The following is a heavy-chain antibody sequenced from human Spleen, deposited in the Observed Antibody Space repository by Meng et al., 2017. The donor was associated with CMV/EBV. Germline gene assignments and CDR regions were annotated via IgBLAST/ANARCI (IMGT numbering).Heavy chain of an antibody. CDR3: VRVATSYDFWSDYPTNHFYSFDY. V-gene: IGHV4-38-2*02. CDR1: GYSISSGYY. CDR2: IYHSVST. Sequence: SETLSLTCTVSGYSISSGYYWGWIRQPPGKGLEWIGSIYHSVSTYYNPSLKSRVTISVDTSKNQFSLKLISVTAADTAVYYCVRVATSYDFWSDYPTNHFYSFDYWGQGTLVTVSS. D-gene: IGHD3-3*01. J-gene: IGHJ4*02.